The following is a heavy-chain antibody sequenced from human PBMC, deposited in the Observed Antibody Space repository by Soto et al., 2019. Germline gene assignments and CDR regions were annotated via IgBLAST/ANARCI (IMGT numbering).Heavy chain of an antibody. CDR3: ARYNYDSGSFSLFDY. J-gene: IGHJ4*02. D-gene: IGHD3-10*01. Sequence: QVQLQESGPGLVKPSQTLSLTCTVSGGSIRSGGHYWTWIRQPPGKGLEWIGYIYYSGSAYYNPSLESRVTISVDTSKNQFSLKLNSVTAADTTIYYCARYNYDSGSFSLFDYWGQGALVTVSS. V-gene: IGHV4-30-4*01. CDR1: GGSIRSGGHY. CDR2: IYYSGSA.